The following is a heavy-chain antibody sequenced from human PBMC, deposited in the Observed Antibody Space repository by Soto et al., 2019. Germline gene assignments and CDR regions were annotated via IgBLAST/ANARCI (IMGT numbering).Heavy chain of an antibody. D-gene: IGHD3-10*01. CDR1: GFTFTYSA. J-gene: IGHJ4*02. Sequence: QIQLVQSGPEVRKPGTSVKVSCRASGFTFTYSAIQWVRQARGQSLEWIRWIVVGSGTTNFAPKFQERLTITWDMSTSTSYMEMSSLRSEDTAVYYWAAGYYYGDSNPEGPIDWGQGALVTVSS. CDR3: AAGYYYGDSNPEGPID. CDR2: IVVGSGTT. V-gene: IGHV1-58*02.